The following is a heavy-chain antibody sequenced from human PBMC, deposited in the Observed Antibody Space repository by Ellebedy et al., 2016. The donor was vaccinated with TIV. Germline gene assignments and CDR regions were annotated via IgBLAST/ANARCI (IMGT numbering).Heavy chain of an antibody. Sequence: MPSETLSLTCTVSGGSVSSGSYYWSWIRQPPGKGLEWIGYIYYSGSTINNPSLKSRVTISVDTSKNQFSLKLSSLTAADTAVYYCARGYSSGWYNWFDPWGQGTLVTVSS. CDR1: GGSVSSGSYY. V-gene: IGHV4-61*01. J-gene: IGHJ5*02. CDR3: ARGYSSGWYNWFDP. CDR2: IYYSGST. D-gene: IGHD6-19*01.